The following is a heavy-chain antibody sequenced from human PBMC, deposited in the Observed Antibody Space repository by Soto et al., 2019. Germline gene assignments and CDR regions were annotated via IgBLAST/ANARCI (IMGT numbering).Heavy chain of an antibody. Sequence: ASVKVSCKAAGYTFSNYGIYWLRQAPGQGLEWLGWVSTYNGDTNYAQKFHDRVTMTTHTSTNTASMELRSLKSDDTAVYYCARGHFDFWSGYPIEYWGQGTLVTVSS. CDR1: GYTFSNYG. CDR3: ARGHFDFWSGYPIEY. D-gene: IGHD3-3*01. CDR2: VSTYNGDT. V-gene: IGHV1-18*04. J-gene: IGHJ4*02.